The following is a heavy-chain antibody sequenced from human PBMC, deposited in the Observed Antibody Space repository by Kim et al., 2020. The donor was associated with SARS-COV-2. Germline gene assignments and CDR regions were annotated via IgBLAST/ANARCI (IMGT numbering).Heavy chain of an antibody. CDR2: ISSDGNDK. CDR3: VKLFTSGWYADP. V-gene: IGHV3-30*03. Sequence: GGSLRLSCAASGFMFSVHGMEWVRQAPGKGLEWVAAISSDGNDKYYVDSVKGRFTISRDNSKYTLYLQLDGLTPEDTAVYYCVKLFTSGWYADPWGQGTLVTVSS. D-gene: IGHD6-19*01. CDR1: GFMFSVHG. J-gene: IGHJ5*02.